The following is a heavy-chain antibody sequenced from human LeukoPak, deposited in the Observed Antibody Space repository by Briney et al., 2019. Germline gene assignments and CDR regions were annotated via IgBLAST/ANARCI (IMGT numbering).Heavy chain of an antibody. CDR2: INPSGGNT. D-gene: IGHD2-21*01. CDR3: AREVIGYYFDY. V-gene: IGHV1-46*01. CDR1: GYTFTSYY. J-gene: IGHJ4*02. Sequence: ASVKVSCKASGYTFTSYYMHWVRQAPGQGLEWMGIINPSGGNTSYAQKFQGRVTMTRDTSTSTVYMELSSLRSEDTAVYYCAREVIGYYFDYWGQGTLVTVSS.